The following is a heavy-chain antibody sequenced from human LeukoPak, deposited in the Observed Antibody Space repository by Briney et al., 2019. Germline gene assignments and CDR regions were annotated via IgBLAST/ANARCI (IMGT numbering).Heavy chain of an antibody. V-gene: IGHV4-34*01. D-gene: IGHD6-13*01. CDR3: ARGGYSKRDY. Sequence: SETLSLTCAVYGGSFSGYYWSWIRQPPGKGLEWIGEINHSGSTNYNPSLKSRVTISVDTSKNQFSLKLSSVTAADTAVCYCARGGYSKRDYWGQGTLVTVSS. J-gene: IGHJ4*02. CDR1: GGSFSGYY. CDR2: INHSGST.